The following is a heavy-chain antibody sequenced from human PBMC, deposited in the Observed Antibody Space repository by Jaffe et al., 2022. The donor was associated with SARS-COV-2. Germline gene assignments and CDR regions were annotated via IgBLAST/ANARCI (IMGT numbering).Heavy chain of an antibody. CDR2: ISYDGSNK. Sequence: QVQLVESGGGVVQPGRSLRLSCAASGFTFSSYAMHWVRQAPGKGLEWVAVISYDGSNKYYADSVKGRFTISRDNSKNTLYLQMNSLRAEDTAVYYCARDMTTVTTNFYYYYGMDVWGQGTTVTVSS. V-gene: IGHV3-30-3*01. CDR3: ARDMTTVTTNFYYYYGMDV. CDR1: GFTFSSYA. J-gene: IGHJ6*02. D-gene: IGHD4-17*01.